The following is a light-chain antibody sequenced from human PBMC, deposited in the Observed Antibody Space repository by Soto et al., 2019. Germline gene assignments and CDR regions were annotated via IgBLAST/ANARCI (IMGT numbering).Light chain of an antibody. CDR2: GAP. CDR3: QQLTQWPPQGT. V-gene: IGKV3-11*01. CDR1: QSVSSY. Sequence: CRASQSVSSYLAWYQQKPGQAPRLLIYGAPSRATGIPATFSATGPGTHSTHTISTLHPDDFAVHYCQQLTQWPPQGTFGQGTKVDIK. J-gene: IGKJ1*01.